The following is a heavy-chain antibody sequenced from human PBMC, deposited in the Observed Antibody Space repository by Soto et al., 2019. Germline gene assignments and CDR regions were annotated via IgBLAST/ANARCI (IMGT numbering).Heavy chain of an antibody. D-gene: IGHD3-22*01. CDR3: ARDLYDSSGQTPIAWFDP. CDR1: GGTFSSYA. CDR2: IIPIFGTA. Sequence: GASVNVSCKASGGTFSSYAISWVRQAPGQGLEWMGGIIPIFGTANYAQKFQGRVTITADKSTSTAYMELSSLRSEDTAVYYCARDLYDSSGQTPIAWFDPWGQGTLVTVSS. V-gene: IGHV1-69*06. J-gene: IGHJ5*02.